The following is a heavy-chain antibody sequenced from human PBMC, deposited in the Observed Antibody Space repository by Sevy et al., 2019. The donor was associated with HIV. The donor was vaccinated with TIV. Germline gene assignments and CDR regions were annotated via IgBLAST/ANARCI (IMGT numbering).Heavy chain of an antibody. V-gene: IGHV3-48*02. J-gene: IGHJ4*02. D-gene: IGHD2-21*01. CDR3: ARDYPNCASGH. CDR1: GFTGNVYS. CDR2: INHDSTAI. Sequence: GGSLRLSCAGSGFTGNVYSMNWVRQAPGKGLEWISYINHDSTAIYYADSVKGRFTISRDDAKNSVYLQMNSLRDEDTAVYYCARDYPNCASGHWGQGTLVTVSS.